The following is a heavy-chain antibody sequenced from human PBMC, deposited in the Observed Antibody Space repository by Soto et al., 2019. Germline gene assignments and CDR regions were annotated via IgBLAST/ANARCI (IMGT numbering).Heavy chain of an antibody. Sequence: SLRLSCAASGFTFSSYGMHWVRQAPGQGLEWVAVISYDGSNKYYADSVRGRFTISRDNSKNTLYLQMNSLRADDTAVYYCAKGGGLYDSSGYYGTFGYWGQGTLVTVSS. J-gene: IGHJ4*02. CDR1: GFTFSSYG. D-gene: IGHD3-22*01. CDR3: AKGGGLYDSSGYYGTFGY. CDR2: ISYDGSNK. V-gene: IGHV3-30*18.